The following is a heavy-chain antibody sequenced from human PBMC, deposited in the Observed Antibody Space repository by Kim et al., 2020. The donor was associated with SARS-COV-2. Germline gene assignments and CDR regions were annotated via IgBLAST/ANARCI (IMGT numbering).Heavy chain of an antibody. CDR2: IWYDGSNK. V-gene: IGHV3-33*01. CDR3: ARGPRLGYCSSTSCNDFDY. D-gene: IGHD2-2*01. Sequence: GGSLRLSCAASGFIFSSYGMHWVRQAPGKGLEWVAVIWYDGSNKYYADSVKGRFTISRDNSKNTLYLQMNSLRAEDTAVYYCARGPRLGYCSSTSCNDFDYWGQGTLVTVSS. J-gene: IGHJ4*02. CDR1: GFIFSSYG.